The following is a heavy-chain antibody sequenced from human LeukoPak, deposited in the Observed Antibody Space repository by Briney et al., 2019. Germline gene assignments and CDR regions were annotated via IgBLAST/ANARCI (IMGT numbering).Heavy chain of an antibody. CDR2: IYTSGST. D-gene: IGHD3/OR15-3a*01. CDR1: GGSFSGYY. J-gene: IGHJ4*02. Sequence: PSETLSLTCAVYGGSFSGYYWSWIRQPAGKGLEWIGRIYTSGSTNYNPSLKSRVTMSVDTSKNQFSLKLSSVTAADTAVYYCVRVDSQLIDYWGQGTLVTVSS. V-gene: IGHV4-59*10. CDR3: VRVDSQLIDY.